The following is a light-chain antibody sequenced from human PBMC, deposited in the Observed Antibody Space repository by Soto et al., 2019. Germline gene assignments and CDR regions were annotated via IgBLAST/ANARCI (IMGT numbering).Light chain of an antibody. CDR1: SYNIGAGYD. Sequence: QSVLPQPPSVSGAPGQSVTISCTASSYNIGAGYDVHWYQQLPGTAPKLLICGTSNRTSGVPDRFSGSKSGTSASLAITGLQAEDEAYYYGQSYDSSLGGVGFGGGTKLTVL. CDR3: QSYDSSLGGVG. J-gene: IGLJ2*01. V-gene: IGLV1-40*01. CDR2: GTS.